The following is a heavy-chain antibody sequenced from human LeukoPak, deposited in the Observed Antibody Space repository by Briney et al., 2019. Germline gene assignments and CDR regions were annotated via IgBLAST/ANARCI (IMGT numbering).Heavy chain of an antibody. Sequence: ASVKVSCKASGYTFTGYYLHWVRQAPGQGLEWMGWINPKNGGTKYAQKFQGRVTMTRDTSISAAYMELSRQTSDDTAVHSCARDPAQTYYYDPWGQGTLVTVSS. V-gene: IGHV1-2*02. CDR1: GYTFTGYY. CDR3: ARDPAQTYYYDP. CDR2: INPKNGGT. J-gene: IGHJ4*02. D-gene: IGHD3-22*01.